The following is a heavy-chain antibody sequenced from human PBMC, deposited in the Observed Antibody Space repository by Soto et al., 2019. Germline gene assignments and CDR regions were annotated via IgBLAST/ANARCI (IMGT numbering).Heavy chain of an antibody. CDR2: IHVSGST. J-gene: IGHJ6*01. CDR3: ARDGHGIGV. V-gene: IGHV4-61*01. CDR1: GGSVSSGSYQ. Sequence: PSETLSLTCTVSGGSVSSGSYQWTWLRQPPGKGLEWIGYIHVSGSTNDNPSLKGRVTMSIDTSKNQFSLKLSSVTAADTAAYYCARDGHGIGVRGKPTRGTFS.